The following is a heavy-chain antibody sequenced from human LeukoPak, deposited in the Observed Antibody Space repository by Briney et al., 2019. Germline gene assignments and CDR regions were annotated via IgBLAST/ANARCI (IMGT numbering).Heavy chain of an antibody. CDR3: AKGGYSYGL. J-gene: IGHJ4*02. Sequence: GGSLRLSCAASGFTFTIYAMTWVRQAPGKGVEWVSTISSSGGSTYYADSVKGRFTISRDNSKNTLYLQMTSLRAEGTALYYCAKGGYSYGLWGQGTLVTVSS. CDR1: GFTFTIYA. D-gene: IGHD5-18*01. V-gene: IGHV3-23*01. CDR2: ISSSGGST.